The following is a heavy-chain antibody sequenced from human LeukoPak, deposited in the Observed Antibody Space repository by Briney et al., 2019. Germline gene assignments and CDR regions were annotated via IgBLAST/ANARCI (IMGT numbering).Heavy chain of an antibody. CDR1: GFTFSSSA. J-gene: IGHJ6*02. D-gene: IGHD3-3*01. CDR3: AKEGNRYYDFWSGYYSRELYRDGMDV. V-gene: IGHV3-23*01. CDR2: ISNNGGYT. Sequence: AGGSLRLSCAASGFTFSSSAMSWVRQAPGKGLEWVSAISNNGGYTYYADSVKGRFTISRDNSKNTLYLQMNSLRAEDTAVYYRAKEGNRYYDFWSGYYSRELYRDGMDVWGQGTTVTVSS.